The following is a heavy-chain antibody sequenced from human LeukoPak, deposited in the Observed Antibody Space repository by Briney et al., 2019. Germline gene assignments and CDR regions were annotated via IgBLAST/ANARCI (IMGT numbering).Heavy chain of an antibody. Sequence: PSETLSLTCTVSGGSNYWTWIRQAPGKGLKWIAYIHYSGSPHYNPSLRSRVTISIDTSKNQLSLKLNSVTAADTAVYYCSIGDFWSGLRSTVFDYWGQGTLVTVSS. J-gene: IGHJ4*02. D-gene: IGHD3-3*01. CDR2: IHYSGSP. CDR1: GGSNY. CDR3: SIGDFWSGLRSTVFDY. V-gene: IGHV4-59*08.